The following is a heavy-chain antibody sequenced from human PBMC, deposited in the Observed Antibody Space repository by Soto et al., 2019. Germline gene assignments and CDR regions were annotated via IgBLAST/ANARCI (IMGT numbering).Heavy chain of an antibody. CDR2: INAGNGNT. V-gene: IGHV1-3*01. J-gene: IGHJ6*02. Sequence: ASVKVSCKASGYTFTSYAMHWVRQAPGQRLEWMGWINAGNGNTKYSQKFQGRVTITRDTSASTAYMELSSLRSEDTAVYYCARDPCSGGSCYLSYYYGMDVWGQGTTVTVSS. CDR3: ARDPCSGGSCYLSYYYGMDV. D-gene: IGHD2-15*01. CDR1: GYTFTSYA.